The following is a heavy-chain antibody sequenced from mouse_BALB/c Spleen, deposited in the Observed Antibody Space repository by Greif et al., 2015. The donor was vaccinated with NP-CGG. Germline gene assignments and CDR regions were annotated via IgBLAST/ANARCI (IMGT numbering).Heavy chain of an antibody. J-gene: IGHJ4*01. CDR1: GFSLTSYG. Sequence: VQVVESGPGLMAPSQSLSITCTVSGFSLTSYGVHWVRQPPGKGLEWLGVIWAGGSTNYNSALMSRLSISKDNSKSQVFLKMNRLQTDDTAMYYCARDRGGFYAMDYWGQGTSVTVSS. CDR2: IWAGGST. D-gene: IGHD1-1*02. V-gene: IGHV2-9*02. CDR3: ARDRGGFYAMDY.